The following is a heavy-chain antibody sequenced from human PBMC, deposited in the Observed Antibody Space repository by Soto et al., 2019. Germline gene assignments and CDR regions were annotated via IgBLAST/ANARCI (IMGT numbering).Heavy chain of an antibody. V-gene: IGHV3-23*01. J-gene: IGHJ4*02. Sequence: EVQLLESGGGLVQPGGSLRLSCAASGFTFSSYAMSWVRQAPGKGLEWVSAISGSGGSTYYADSVTGRFTISRDNSKXXXXXXXXXXXAEDTAVYYCAKDGYGDYARYWGQGTLVTVSS. CDR3: AKDGYGDYARY. CDR2: ISGSGGST. CDR1: GFTFSSYA. D-gene: IGHD4-17*01.